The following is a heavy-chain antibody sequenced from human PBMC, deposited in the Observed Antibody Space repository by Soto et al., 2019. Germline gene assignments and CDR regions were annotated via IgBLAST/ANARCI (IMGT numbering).Heavy chain of an antibody. J-gene: IGHJ6*03. V-gene: IGHV1-3*01. CDR3: ARAEHYGSGSSYNMYYYMDV. CDR2: INAGNGDT. CDR1: GFAFTDYA. Sequence: QVQLVQSGTEVKTPGASVKVSCKASGFAFTDYALHWVRQAPGQRPEWMGWINAGNGDTKVSPKFQGRVTVLRDTSASTAYMELRSLTSEDTAIYFCARAEHYGSGSSYNMYYYMDVWGRGTTVTVS. D-gene: IGHD3-10*01.